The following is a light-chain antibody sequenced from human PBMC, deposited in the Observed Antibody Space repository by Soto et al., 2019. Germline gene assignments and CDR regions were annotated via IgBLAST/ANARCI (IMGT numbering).Light chain of an antibody. Sequence: EIVLTQSPATLSLSPGERATLSCRASQRVSRSLALACYQQKPAQAPRLLIYDASNRATGIPARFSVSGSGTDFTLTISSLEPEDCAIYYCQQRSYWRITFGGGTKVEIK. J-gene: IGKJ4*01. CDR1: QRVSRSLA. CDR3: QQRSYWRIT. CDR2: DAS. V-gene: IGKV3-11*01.